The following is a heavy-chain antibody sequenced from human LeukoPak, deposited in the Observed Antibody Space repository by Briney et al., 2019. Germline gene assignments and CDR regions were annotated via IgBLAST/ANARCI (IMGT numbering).Heavy chain of an antibody. V-gene: IGHV1-2*06. D-gene: IGHD3-22*01. CDR3: ARTYFYDSSGHFDC. Sequence: ASVKVSCKASGYTFTNYYVHWVRQARRQGLEWMGRINPDSGDTNYAQKFQARVTMTRDTSISTAYLELSSLRSDDTAMYYCARTYFYDSSGHFDCWGQGTLVTVSS. CDR1: GYTFTNYY. CDR2: INPDSGDT. J-gene: IGHJ4*02.